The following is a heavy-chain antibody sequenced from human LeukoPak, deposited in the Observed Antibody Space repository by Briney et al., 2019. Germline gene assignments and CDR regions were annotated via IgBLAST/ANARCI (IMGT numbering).Heavy chain of an antibody. V-gene: IGHV4-34*01. CDR2: INHSGST. D-gene: IGHD3-22*01. CDR3: ARGVSYYYDSSGYPLDY. Sequence: PSETLSLTCAVYGGSFSGYYWSWIRQPPGKGLEWIGEINHSGSTNYNPSLKSRVTISVDTSKNQFSLKLSSVTAADTAVYYCARGVSYYYDSSGYPLDYRGQGTLVTVSS. J-gene: IGHJ4*02. CDR1: GGSFSGYY.